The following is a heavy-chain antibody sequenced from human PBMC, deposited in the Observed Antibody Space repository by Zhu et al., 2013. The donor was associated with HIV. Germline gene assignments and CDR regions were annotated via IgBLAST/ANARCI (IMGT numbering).Heavy chain of an antibody. CDR3: ARDWYYYDSSGYYGQYYFDY. D-gene: IGHD3-22*01. V-gene: IGHV1-18*01. CDR2: ISAYNGNT. Sequence: QVQLVQSGAEVKKPGASVKVSCKASGYTFTSYGISWVRQAPGQGLEWMGWISAYNGNTNYAQKLQGRVTMTTDTSTSTAYMELRSLRSDDTAVYYCARDWYYYDSSGYYGQYYFDYWGQGTLVTVSS. CDR1: GYTFTSYG. J-gene: IGHJ4*02.